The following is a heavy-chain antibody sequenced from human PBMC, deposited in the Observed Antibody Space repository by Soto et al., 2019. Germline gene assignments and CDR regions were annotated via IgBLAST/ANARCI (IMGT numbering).Heavy chain of an antibody. CDR3: AHRLTGIWFDT. J-gene: IGHJ5*01. CDR2: IYGDDDK. Sequence: QITLKESGPTLVKPTQTLTLTCTFSGFSLSTSGVGVGWIRQPPGKALEWLALIYGDDDKRYSPSLESRLTITKDTSKNQVVLSMTNMDPVDTGTYFCAHRLTGIWFDTGGHGTLVTVSS. D-gene: IGHD6-13*01. CDR1: GFSLSTSGVG. V-gene: IGHV2-5*02.